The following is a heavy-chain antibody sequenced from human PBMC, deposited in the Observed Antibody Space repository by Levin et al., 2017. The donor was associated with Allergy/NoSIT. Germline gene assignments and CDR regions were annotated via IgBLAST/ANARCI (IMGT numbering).Heavy chain of an antibody. J-gene: IGHJ4*02. CDR1: GFTFRNYA. CDR3: ARAGAAGDISGHTLWY. V-gene: IGHV3-30*09. Sequence: QPGESLKISCTVSGFTFRNYAMDWVRQAPGKGLEWVAIIIDDGSQKYYADSVKGRFAISRDNSKNTLYLQLNSLRAEDTAVYYCARAGAAGDISGHTLWYWGQGTLVTVSS. CDR2: IIDDGSQK. D-gene: IGHD2-15*01.